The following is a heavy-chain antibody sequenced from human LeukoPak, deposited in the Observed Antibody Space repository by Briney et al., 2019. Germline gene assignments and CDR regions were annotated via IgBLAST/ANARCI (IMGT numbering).Heavy chain of an antibody. CDR2: IYPGDSDT. CDR1: GYSFTSYW. D-gene: IGHD5-24*01. CDR3: ARPKEGYIHDPLVI. Sequence: GESLKISCKGSGYSFTSYWIGWVRQMPGKGLERMGIIYPGDSDTRYSPSFQGQATISADKSISTAYLQWSSLSASDPAMYFWARPKEGYIHDPLVIWGQGKMVTV. J-gene: IGHJ3*02. V-gene: IGHV5-51*01.